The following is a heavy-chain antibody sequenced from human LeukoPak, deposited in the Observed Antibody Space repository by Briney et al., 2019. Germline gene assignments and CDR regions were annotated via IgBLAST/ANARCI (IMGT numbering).Heavy chain of an antibody. CDR1: GFTFRSYG. D-gene: IGHD3-22*01. J-gene: IGHJ4*02. CDR2: ISYDGSIK. Sequence: GGSLRLSCAASGFTFRSYGMHWVRQAPGKGLEWVAVISYDGSIKYYADSVKGRFTISRDNSKNTLYLQMNSLRAEDTAVYYCAKLLYYYDSSQPYWGQGTLVTVSS. CDR3: AKLLYYYDSSQPY. V-gene: IGHV3-30*18.